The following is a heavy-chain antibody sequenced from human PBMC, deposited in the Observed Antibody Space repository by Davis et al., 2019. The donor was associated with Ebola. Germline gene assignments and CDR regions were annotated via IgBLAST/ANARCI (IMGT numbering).Heavy chain of an antibody. CDR1: GYTFTDYG. Sequence: AASVKVSCKPSGYTFTDYGISWVRQAPGQGLEWMGWISVKSGNTNYARKLQGRVTMTTDTSTTTAYMELRGLRFDDTAVYYCARGVRHGLNVWGQGTTVTVPS. J-gene: IGHJ6*02. V-gene: IGHV1-18*01. CDR2: ISVKSGNT. D-gene: IGHD2-8*01. CDR3: ARGVRHGLNV.